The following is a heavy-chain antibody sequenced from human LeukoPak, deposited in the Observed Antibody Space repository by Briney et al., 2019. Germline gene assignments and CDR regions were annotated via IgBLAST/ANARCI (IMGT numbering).Heavy chain of an antibody. CDR2: ISSDGSIT. J-gene: IGHJ4*02. CDR3: ARDFVRLGFAHYFEY. V-gene: IGHV3-74*01. Sequence: GGSLRLSCAASGFTFSTYWMHWVRQAPGKGLVWVSRISSDGSITSYADSVKGRFTISRDNAKNSLYLQMNSLRAEDTAVYYCARDFVRLGFAHYFEYWGQGTLV. CDR1: GFTFSTYW. D-gene: IGHD3-16*01.